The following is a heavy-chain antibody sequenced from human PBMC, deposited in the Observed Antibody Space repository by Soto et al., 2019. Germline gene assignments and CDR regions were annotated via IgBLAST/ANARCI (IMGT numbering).Heavy chain of an antibody. V-gene: IGHV3-53*01. Sequence: GGSLRLSCAASGFTVSSNYMSWVRQAPGKGLEWVSVIYSGGSTYYADSVKGRFTISRDNSKNTLYLQMNSLRAEDTAVYYCARAFSARNKYYYDSSGPLFYWGQGTLVTVSS. CDR2: IYSGGST. J-gene: IGHJ4*02. D-gene: IGHD3-22*01. CDR1: GFTVSSNY. CDR3: ARAFSARNKYYYDSSGPLFY.